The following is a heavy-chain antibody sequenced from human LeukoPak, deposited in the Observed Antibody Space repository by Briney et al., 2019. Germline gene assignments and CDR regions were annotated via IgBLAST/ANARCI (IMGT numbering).Heavy chain of an antibody. CDR2: IKSDGSST. D-gene: IGHD3/OR15-3a*01. J-gene: IGHJ4*02. V-gene: IGHV3-74*01. CDR3: ARGTGNYYGY. CDR1: GFTFSDYW. Sequence: PGGSLRLSRAASGFTFSDYWMHWVRQAPGKGLVWVSRIKSDGSSTSYADSVKGRFTITRDSAKNTLYLQMNSLRAEDTAVYYCARGTGNYYGYWGQGTLVTVSS.